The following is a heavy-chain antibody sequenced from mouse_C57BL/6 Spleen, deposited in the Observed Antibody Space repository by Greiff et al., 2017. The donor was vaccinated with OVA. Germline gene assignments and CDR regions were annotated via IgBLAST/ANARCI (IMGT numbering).Heavy chain of an antibody. CDR2: IDPSDSYT. CDR3: ARGYDGSRRYFDD. CDR1: GYTFTSYW. Sequence: QVQLQQPGAELVMPGASVKLSCKASGYTFTSYWMHWVKQRPGQSLEWIGEIDPSDSYTNYNQKFKGKSTLTVDKSSSTAYMQISSLTSEDSAVYYCARGYDGSRRYFDDWGQGTTLTVSS. V-gene: IGHV1-69*01. J-gene: IGHJ2*01. D-gene: IGHD1-1*01.